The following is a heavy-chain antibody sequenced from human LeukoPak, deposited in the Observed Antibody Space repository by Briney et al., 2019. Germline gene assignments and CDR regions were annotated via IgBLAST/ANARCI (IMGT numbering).Heavy chain of an antibody. D-gene: IGHD1-26*01. CDR1: GYTFTGYY. CDR2: INPNSGGT. CDR3: AILVGATRASHWFDP. Sequence: ASVEVSCKASGYTFTGYYMHWVRQAPGQGLEWMGRINPNSGGTNYAQKFQGRVTMTRDTSISTAYMELSRLRSDDTAVYYCAILVGATRASHWFDPWGQGTLVTVSS. J-gene: IGHJ5*02. V-gene: IGHV1-2*06.